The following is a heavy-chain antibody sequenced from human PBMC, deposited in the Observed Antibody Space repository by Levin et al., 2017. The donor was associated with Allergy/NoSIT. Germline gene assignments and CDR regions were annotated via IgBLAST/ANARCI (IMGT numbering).Heavy chain of an antibody. J-gene: IGHJ4*02. D-gene: IGHD3-22*01. CDR2: ISGSGGST. V-gene: IGHV3-23*01. CDR1: GFTFNSYA. CDR3: AKGTYYYDSSGYD. Sequence: SCAASGFTFNSYAMTWVRQAPGKGLEWVSAISGSGGSTYYADSVKGRFTISRDNSKNTLYLQMNSLRAEDTAVYYCAKGTYYYDSSGYDWGQGTLVTVSS.